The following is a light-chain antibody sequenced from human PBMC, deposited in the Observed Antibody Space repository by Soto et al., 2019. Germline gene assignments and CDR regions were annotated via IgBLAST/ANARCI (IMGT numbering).Light chain of an antibody. J-gene: IGKJ1*01. V-gene: IGKV3-20*01. CDR2: GAS. CDR1: QSLSNNIY. CDR3: QQYGNPPPA. Sequence: EIVLTQSPGTLSLSPGERATLSCRASQSLSNNIYLAWYQQKPGQAPRLLIYGASSRATGIPNRFSGSGSGNDLTLPINKPEPEEFAGYFCQQYGNPPPAVGQRTKVEIK.